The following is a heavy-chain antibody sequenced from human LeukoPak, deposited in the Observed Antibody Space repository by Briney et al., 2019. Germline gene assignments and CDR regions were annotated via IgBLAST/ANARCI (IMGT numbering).Heavy chain of an antibody. V-gene: IGHV3-7*01. CDR1: GFTFSSYW. Sequence: PGGSLRLSCAASGFTFSSYWMSWVRQAPGKGLEWVANIKQDGSEKYYVDSVKGRFTISRDDSQNTIYLQMDSLRAEDTAVYYCATSSPRNYFDHWGQGTLVTVSS. CDR2: IKQDGSEK. J-gene: IGHJ4*02. D-gene: IGHD1-14*01. CDR3: ATSSPRNYFDH.